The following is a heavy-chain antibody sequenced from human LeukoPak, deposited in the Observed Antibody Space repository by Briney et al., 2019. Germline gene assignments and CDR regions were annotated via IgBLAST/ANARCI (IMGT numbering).Heavy chain of an antibody. CDR1: GFTFSSYW. CDR2: IKQDGSEK. CDR3: ARDSITMVRGVTKAYYYGMDV. V-gene: IGHV3-7*03. Sequence: PGGSLRLSCAASGFTFSSYWMSWVRQAPGKGLEWVANIKQDGSEKYYVDSVKGRFTISRDNAKNSLYLQMNSLRAEDTAVYYCARDSITMVRGVTKAYYYGMDVWGQGTTVTVSS. J-gene: IGHJ6*02. D-gene: IGHD3-10*01.